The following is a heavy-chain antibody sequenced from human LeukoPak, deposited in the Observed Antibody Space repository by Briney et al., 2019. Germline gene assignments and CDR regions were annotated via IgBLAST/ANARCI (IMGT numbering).Heavy chain of an antibody. D-gene: IGHD3-10*02. V-gene: IGHV3-30-3*01. Sequence: GGSLRLSCAASGFTFSSYVLHWVRQAPGKGLEWVAVISYDGSNKYYADSVKGRFTISRDNSKNTLYLQMSSLRAEDTAVFYCARDLGVRGVLDYWGQGTLVTVSS. CDR3: ARDLGVRGVLDY. CDR1: GFTFSSYV. CDR2: ISYDGSNK. J-gene: IGHJ4*02.